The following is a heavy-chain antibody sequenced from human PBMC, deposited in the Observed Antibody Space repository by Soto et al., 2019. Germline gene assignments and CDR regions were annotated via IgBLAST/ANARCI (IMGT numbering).Heavy chain of an antibody. Sequence: GGSLRLSCAASGFSFNRYGMHWVRQAPGEGLEWVAVIWYDGSKKYYVDSVRGRFTISRDNSKNTLYLQMDSLRAEDTAVYYCARDLRQCSGGTCYQYFDYWGQGTLVTVSS. CDR1: GFSFNRYG. D-gene: IGHD2-15*01. CDR3: ARDLRQCSGGTCYQYFDY. CDR2: IWYDGSKK. J-gene: IGHJ4*02. V-gene: IGHV3-33*01.